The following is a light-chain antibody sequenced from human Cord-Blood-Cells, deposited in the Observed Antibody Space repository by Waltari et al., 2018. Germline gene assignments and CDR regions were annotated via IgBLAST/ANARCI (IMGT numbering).Light chain of an antibody. CDR3: QSYDSSNQV. CDR1: SGSIASNY. CDR2: EDN. V-gene: IGLV6-57*03. Sequence: NFMLTQPHSVSESPVKTVTISCPRSSGSIASNYVQVYQQRPGSAPPPVIYEDNQRPSGVPDRFSGSIDRSSNSASLTISGLKTEDEADYYCQSYDSSNQVFGGGTKLTVL. J-gene: IGLJ3*02.